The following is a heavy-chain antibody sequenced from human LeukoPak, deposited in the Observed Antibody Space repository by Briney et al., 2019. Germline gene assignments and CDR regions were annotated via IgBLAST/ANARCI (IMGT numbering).Heavy chain of an antibody. CDR1: GFTFSSYG. Sequence: SGGSLRLSCAASGFTFSSYGMNWGRQAPGKGLKGIGFLGFNGRDVYHADSVKGRFPLSRDNAEKTLYLEMTSLRAEDTAVYYCVKEIHWGQGTLVIVSS. V-gene: IGHV3-30*02. CDR3: VKEIH. J-gene: IGHJ4*02. CDR2: LGFNGRDV.